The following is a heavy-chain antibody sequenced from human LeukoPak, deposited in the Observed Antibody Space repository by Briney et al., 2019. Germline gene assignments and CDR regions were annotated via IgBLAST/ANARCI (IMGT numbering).Heavy chain of an antibody. CDR1: GYTFTSYG. Sequence: GASVKVSCKASGYTFTSYGISWVRQAPGQGLEWMGWISAYNGNTNYAQKLQGRVTMTTDTSTSTAYMELSSLRSEDTAVYYCATAPRYCSSTSCYYFDHWGQGTLVTASS. CDR2: ISAYNGNT. D-gene: IGHD2-2*01. J-gene: IGHJ4*02. V-gene: IGHV1-18*01. CDR3: ATAPRYCSSTSCYYFDH.